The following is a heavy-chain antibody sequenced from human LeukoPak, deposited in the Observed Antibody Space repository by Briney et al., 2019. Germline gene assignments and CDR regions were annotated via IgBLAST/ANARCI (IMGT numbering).Heavy chain of an antibody. CDR2: INPSGGST. CDR1: GYTFTSYY. CDR3: ARVDTAMVNYYYYYYMDV. J-gene: IGHJ6*03. Sequence: ASVKVSCKASGYTFTSYYMHWVRQAPGQGLEWMGIINPSGGSTNYAQKLQGRVTMTTDTSTSTAYMELRSLRSDDTAVYYCARVDTAMVNYYYYYYMDVWGKGTTVTVSS. V-gene: IGHV1-46*01. D-gene: IGHD5-18*01.